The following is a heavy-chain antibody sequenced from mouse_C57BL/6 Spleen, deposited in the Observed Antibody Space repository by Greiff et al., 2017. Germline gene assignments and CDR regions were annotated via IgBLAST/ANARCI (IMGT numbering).Heavy chain of an antibody. V-gene: IGHV2-9-1*01. CDR2: IWTGGGT. Sequence: VKLVESGPGLVAPSQCLSISCTASGFSLTSYAISWVRQPPGKGLEWLGVIWTGGGTNYNSAPKSRLSISKDNSKGQVFLKMHSLQTDDTARYNCASANYSGSYSFAYWGQGTLVTVSA. D-gene: IGHD1-3*01. J-gene: IGHJ3*01. CDR3: ASANYSGSYSFAY. CDR1: GFSLTSYA.